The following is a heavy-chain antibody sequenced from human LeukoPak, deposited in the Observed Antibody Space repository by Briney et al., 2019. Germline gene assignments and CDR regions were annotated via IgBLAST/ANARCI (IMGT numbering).Heavy chain of an antibody. J-gene: IGHJ4*02. CDR2: ISSSYSTI. CDR1: GFTFSSYS. CDR3: AKDRPLAAAFVY. D-gene: IGHD6-13*01. Sequence: GGSLRLSCAASGFTFSSYSMNWVRQAPGKGLEWVSYISSSYSTIFYADSVKGRFTISRDNSKNTLYLQMNSLRAEDTAVYYCAKDRPLAAAFVYWGQGTLVTVSS. V-gene: IGHV3-48*01.